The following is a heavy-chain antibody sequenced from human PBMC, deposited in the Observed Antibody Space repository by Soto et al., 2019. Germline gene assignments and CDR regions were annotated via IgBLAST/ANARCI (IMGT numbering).Heavy chain of an antibody. CDR2: IIPIFGTA. J-gene: IGHJ5*02. CDR1: GGTFSSYA. D-gene: IGHD4-17*01. Sequence: QVQLVQSGAEVQKPGSSVKVSCKASGGTFSSYAISWVRQAPGQGLEWMGGIIPIFGTANYAQKFQGRGTITADESTSTAYMELSSLRSEDTAVYYCARDQDGDYEGWYWFDPWGQGTLVTVSS. CDR3: ARDQDGDYEGWYWFDP. V-gene: IGHV1-69*01.